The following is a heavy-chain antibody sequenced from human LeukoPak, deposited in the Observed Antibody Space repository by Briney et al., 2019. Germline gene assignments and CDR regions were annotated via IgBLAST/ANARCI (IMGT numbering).Heavy chain of an antibody. D-gene: IGHD6-13*01. V-gene: IGHV3-30*18. CDR2: ISYDGSNK. J-gene: IGHJ4*02. CDR1: GFTFSSYG. CDR3: AKDRNRAAAAPGY. Sequence: QSGGSLRLSCAASGFTFSSYGMHWVRQAPGKGLEWVAVISYDGSNKYYADSVKGRFTISRDNSENTPYLQMNSLRAEDTAVYYCAKDRNRAAAAPGYWGQGTLVTVSS.